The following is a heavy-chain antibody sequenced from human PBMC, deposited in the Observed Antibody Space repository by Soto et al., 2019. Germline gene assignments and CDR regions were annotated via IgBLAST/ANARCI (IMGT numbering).Heavy chain of an antibody. CDR3: ARDPSRGSDWARYRDH. CDR2: ISGSSSNI. CDR1: GFSFSNYA. D-gene: IGHD1-26*01. Sequence: EVQLVESGGGLVQPGGSLRLSCAASGFSFSNYAMDWVRQAPGKGLEWVSYISGSSSNIRYADSVKGRFSISRDNAKSSVYLKMNSLRADDTAGYYCARDPSRGSDWARYRDHWGRGTLVTVAS. J-gene: IGHJ2*01. V-gene: IGHV3-48*01.